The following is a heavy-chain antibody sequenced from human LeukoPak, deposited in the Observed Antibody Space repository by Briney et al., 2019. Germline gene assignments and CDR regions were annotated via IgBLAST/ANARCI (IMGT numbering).Heavy chain of an antibody. D-gene: IGHD1-20*01. CDR1: GYTFIGYY. CDR3: ARESLITGYFDY. J-gene: IGHJ4*02. V-gene: IGHV1-2*02. CDR2: INPNSGGT. Sequence: ASVKVSCKASGYTFIGYYMHWVRQAPGQGLEWMGWINPNSGGTNYAQKFQGRVTMTRDTSISTAYMELSRLRSDDTAVYYCARESLITGYFDYWGQGTLVTVSS.